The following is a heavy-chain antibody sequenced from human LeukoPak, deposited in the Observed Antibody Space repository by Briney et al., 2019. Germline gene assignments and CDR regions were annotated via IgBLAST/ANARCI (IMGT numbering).Heavy chain of an antibody. J-gene: IGHJ2*01. Sequence: PGGSLRLSCAASGFTVSTTFMNWVRQAPGKGLEWVSILYSGSDTYYADSVKGRFTISRDNSKNTLSLQMDSLRAEDTAVYYCARVGVEDHFHWYFDLWGRGTLVTVSS. CDR2: LYSGSDT. CDR1: GFTVSTTF. V-gene: IGHV3-53*01. CDR3: ARVGVEDHFHWYFDL. D-gene: IGHD3-10*01.